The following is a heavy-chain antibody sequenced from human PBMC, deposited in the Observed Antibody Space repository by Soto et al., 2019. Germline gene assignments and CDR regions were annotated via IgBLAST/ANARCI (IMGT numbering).Heavy chain of an antibody. D-gene: IGHD6-19*01. Sequence: PGESLKISCKGSGYTFTSYWIGWVRQMPGKGLEWMGIIFPGDSDTRYSPSFQGQVTISADKSISTAYLQWSSLKASDTGKYYCARPAHGSGSYGPFDYWGQGTLVTVSS. CDR3: ARPAHGSGSYGPFDY. V-gene: IGHV5-51*01. CDR1: GYTFTSYW. J-gene: IGHJ4*02. CDR2: IFPGDSDT.